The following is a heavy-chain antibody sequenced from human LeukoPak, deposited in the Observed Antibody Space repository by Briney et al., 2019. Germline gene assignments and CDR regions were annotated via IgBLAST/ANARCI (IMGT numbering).Heavy chain of an antibody. J-gene: IGHJ4*02. V-gene: IGHV3-48*02. Sequence: GGSLRLSCETSGFTFSNYAMSWVRQAPGKGLEWVSYISSSSSTIYYADSVKGRFTISRDNAKNSLYLQMNSLRDEDTAVYYCARGSYYYDSSGYWRFDYWGQGTLVTVSS. D-gene: IGHD3-22*01. CDR1: GFTFSNYA. CDR2: ISSSSSTI. CDR3: ARGSYYYDSSGYWRFDY.